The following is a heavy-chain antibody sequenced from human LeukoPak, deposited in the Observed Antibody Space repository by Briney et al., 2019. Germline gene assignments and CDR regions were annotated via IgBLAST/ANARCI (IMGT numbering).Heavy chain of an antibody. D-gene: IGHD6-13*01. Sequence: GGSLRLSCAASGFTFTYAWMSWVRQAPGKGLEWVSSISSSSSYIYYADSVKGRFTISRDNAKNSLYLQMNSLRAEDTAVYYCARGGQQLPNWFDPWGQGTLVTVSS. CDR1: GFTFTYAW. J-gene: IGHJ5*02. V-gene: IGHV3-21*01. CDR3: ARGGQQLPNWFDP. CDR2: ISSSSSYI.